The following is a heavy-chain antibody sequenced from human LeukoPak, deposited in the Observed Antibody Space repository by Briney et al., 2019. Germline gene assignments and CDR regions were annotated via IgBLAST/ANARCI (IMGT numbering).Heavy chain of an antibody. CDR2: IYYSGST. V-gene: IGHV4-39*01. D-gene: IGHD3-10*01. J-gene: IGHJ5*02. CDR3: ARVYYYGSGSPPGYWFDP. CDR1: GGSISSSSYY. Sequence: SETLSLTCTVSGGSISSSSYYRGWIRQPPGKGLEWIGSIYYSGSTYYNPSLKSRVTISVDTSKNQFSLKLSSVTAADTAVYYCARVYYYGSGSPPGYWFDPWGQGTLVTVSS.